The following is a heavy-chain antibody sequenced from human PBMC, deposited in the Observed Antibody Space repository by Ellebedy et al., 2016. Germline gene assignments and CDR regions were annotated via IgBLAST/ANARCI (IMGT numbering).Heavy chain of an antibody. J-gene: IGHJ4*02. Sequence: GGSLRLSCKGSGYSFTTYWITWVRQMSGKGLEWMGRIDPSDSYTNYSPSFQGHVTISADKSISTAYLQWSSLKASDTGMYYCASGIVGATTDLDYWGQGTLVTVSS. D-gene: IGHD1-26*01. V-gene: IGHV5-10-1*01. CDR1: GYSFTTYW. CDR2: IDPSDSYT. CDR3: ASGIVGATTDLDY.